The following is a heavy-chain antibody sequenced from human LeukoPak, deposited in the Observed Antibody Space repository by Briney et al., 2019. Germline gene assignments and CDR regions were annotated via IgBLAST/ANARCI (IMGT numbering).Heavy chain of an antibody. J-gene: IGHJ2*01. CDR2: ISSSSSTI. CDR1: GFTFSSYS. CDR3: ARDPVHPYASWYFDL. V-gene: IGHV3-48*04. Sequence: PGGSLRLSCAASGFTFSSYSMNWVRQAPGEGLEWVSYISSSSSTIYYADSVKGRFTISRDNAKNSLYLQMNSLRAEDTAVYYCARDPVHPYASWYFDLWGRGTLVTVSS. D-gene: IGHD1-1*01.